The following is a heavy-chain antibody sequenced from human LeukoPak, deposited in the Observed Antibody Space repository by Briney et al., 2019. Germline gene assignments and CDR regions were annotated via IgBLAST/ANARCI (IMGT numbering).Heavy chain of an antibody. CDR3: ARDHDITIFGVVTPKAFDY. D-gene: IGHD3-3*01. Sequence: SETLSLTCTVSGGSISSNSFYWGWIHQPPGKGLEWIGSIYYSGSTYYNPSLKSRVTISVDTSKNQFSLKLSSVTAADTAVYYCARDHDITIFGVVTPKAFDYWGQGTLVTVSS. CDR2: IYYSGST. V-gene: IGHV4-39*07. J-gene: IGHJ4*02. CDR1: GGSISSNSFY.